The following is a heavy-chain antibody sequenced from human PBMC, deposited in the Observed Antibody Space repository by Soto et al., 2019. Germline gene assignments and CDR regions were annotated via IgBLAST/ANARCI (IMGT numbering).Heavy chain of an antibody. Sequence: QVQLVQSGAEVKKPGSSVKVSCKASGGTFSSYAISWVRQAPGQGLEWMGGIIPIFGTANYAQKFQGRVTITADESTSTAYMELSSLGSEDTAVYYCARAPPPMRRRSWYYFDYWGQGTLVTVSS. CDR2: IIPIFGTA. CDR1: GGTFSSYA. J-gene: IGHJ4*02. D-gene: IGHD6-13*01. CDR3: ARAPPPMRRRSWYYFDY. V-gene: IGHV1-69*01.